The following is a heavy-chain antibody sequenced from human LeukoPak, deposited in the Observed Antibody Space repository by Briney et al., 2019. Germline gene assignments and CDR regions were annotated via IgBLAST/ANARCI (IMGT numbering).Heavy chain of an antibody. CDR2: IYTGGST. CDR3: AREHHSGSYYFDY. J-gene: IGHJ4*02. V-gene: IGHV3-53*01. CDR1: GLTVSSNY. D-gene: IGHD1-26*01. Sequence: GGSLRLSCAASGLTVSSNYMSWVRQAPGKGLEWVSVIYTGGSTYYADSVKGRFTISRDNSKNTLYLQMSSLRAEDTAVYYCAREHHSGSYYFDYWGQGTLVTVSS.